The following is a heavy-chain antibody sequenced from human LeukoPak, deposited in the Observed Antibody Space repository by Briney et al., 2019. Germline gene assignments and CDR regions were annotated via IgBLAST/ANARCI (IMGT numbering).Heavy chain of an antibody. J-gene: IGHJ4*02. Sequence: GGSLRLSCAVSGFTVSSNYMSWVRQAPGKGLEWVSGINWNGGSTGYADSVKGRFTISRDNAKNSLYLQMNSLRAEDTALYYCARDDGSGSYHYWGQGTLVTVSS. V-gene: IGHV3-20*04. D-gene: IGHD3-10*01. CDR3: ARDDGSGSYHY. CDR1: GFTVSSNY. CDR2: INWNGGST.